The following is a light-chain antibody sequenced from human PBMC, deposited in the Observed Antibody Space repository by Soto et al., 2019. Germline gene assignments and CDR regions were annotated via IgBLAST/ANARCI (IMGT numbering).Light chain of an antibody. CDR2: DAS. CDR3: QQYYTFPYI. CDR1: QDINRW. J-gene: IGKJ2*01. Sequence: DIQMTQSPSTLSASVGDRVTITCRASQDINRWLAWYQQRPGKAPRLLIYDASNLESGVPSRFSGSGSGTGFTLTISSLQPDDFATYFCQQYYTFPYIFGQGTKVDIK. V-gene: IGKV1-5*01.